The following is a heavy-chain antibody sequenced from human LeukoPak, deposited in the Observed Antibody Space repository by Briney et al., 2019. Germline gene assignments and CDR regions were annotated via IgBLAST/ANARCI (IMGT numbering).Heavy chain of an antibody. CDR2: IIPIFGIA. J-gene: IGHJ5*02. V-gene: IGHV1-69*04. D-gene: IGHD6-13*01. CDR3: AFGGPAAANNWFDP. CDR1: GGTFSSYA. Sequence: PGSSVKVSCKASGGTFSSYAISWVRQAPGQGPEWMGRIIPIFGIANYAQKFQGRVTITADKSTSTAYMELSRLRSDDTAVYYCAFGGPAAANNWFDPWGQGTLVTVSS.